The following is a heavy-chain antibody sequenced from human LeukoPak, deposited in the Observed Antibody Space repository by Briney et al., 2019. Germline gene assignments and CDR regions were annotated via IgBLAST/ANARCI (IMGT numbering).Heavy chain of an antibody. Sequence: GGSLRLSCAASGFTFSSYAMSWVRQAPGKGLEWVSAISGSGGSTYYADSVKGRFTISRDNSKNTLYLQMNSLRAEDTAVYYCAKENYYDSSGYYYGRHWFDPRGQGTLVTVSS. J-gene: IGHJ5*02. CDR2: ISGSGGST. V-gene: IGHV3-23*01. CDR1: GFTFSSYA. D-gene: IGHD3-22*01. CDR3: AKENYYDSSGYYYGRHWFDP.